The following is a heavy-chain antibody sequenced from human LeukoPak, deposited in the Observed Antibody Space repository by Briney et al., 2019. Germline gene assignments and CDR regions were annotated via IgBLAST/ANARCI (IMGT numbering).Heavy chain of an antibody. Sequence: ASVKVSCKASGYTFTSYGISWVRQAPGQGPEWMGWISAYNGNTNYAQKLQGRVTMTTDTSTSTAYMELRSLRSEDTAVYYCAKDHGYDYGVDYWGQGTLVTVSS. D-gene: IGHD4-17*01. CDR3: AKDHGYDYGVDY. V-gene: IGHV1-18*01. J-gene: IGHJ4*02. CDR2: ISAYNGNT. CDR1: GYTFTSYG.